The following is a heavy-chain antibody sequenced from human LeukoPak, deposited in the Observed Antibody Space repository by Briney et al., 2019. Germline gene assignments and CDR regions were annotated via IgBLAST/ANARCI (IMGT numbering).Heavy chain of an antibody. CDR2: ISYHGHRT. V-gene: IGHV3-23*01. J-gene: IGHJ4*02. CDR1: GFTFYTYD. CDR3: ARIPGMAAGSDFYFDY. Sequence: GGSLRLSCVASGFTFYTYDMSWVRQVPGKGLEGVLSISYHGHRTYYTDSVKGRFTISRDNSKNTLYLQLNSLRVEDTAIYYCARIPGMAAGSDFYFDYWGPGTVVTVFS. D-gene: IGHD6-13*01.